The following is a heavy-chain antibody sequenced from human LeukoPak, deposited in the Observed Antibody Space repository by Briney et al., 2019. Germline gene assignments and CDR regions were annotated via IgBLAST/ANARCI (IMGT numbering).Heavy chain of an antibody. CDR1: GFTFSRYW. J-gene: IGHJ4*02. CDR3: VRDKLGDRSSTTCSDFDS. CDR2: IKQDGSEK. V-gene: IGHV3-7*03. Sequence: GGSLRLSCAASGFTFSRYWMTWVRQAPGKGLEWVANIKQDGSEKFYVDSVRGRFTISRDNAKNSLYLQMNSLRAEDTAVYYCVRDKLGDRSSTTCSDFDSWGQGTLVTVSS. D-gene: IGHD2-2*01.